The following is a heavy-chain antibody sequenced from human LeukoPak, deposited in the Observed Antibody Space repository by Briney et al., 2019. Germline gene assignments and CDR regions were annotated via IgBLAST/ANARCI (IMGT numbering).Heavy chain of an antibody. D-gene: IGHD3-22*01. CDR3: ARDKVRVSWFDP. CDR2: IIPIFGTA. Sequence: SVKVSCKASGYTFTSYGISWVRQAPGQGLEWMGRIIPIFGTANYAQKFQGRVTITTDESTSTAYMELSSLRSEDTAVYYCARDKVRVSWFDPWGQGTLVTVSS. J-gene: IGHJ5*02. CDR1: GYTFTSYG. V-gene: IGHV1-69*05.